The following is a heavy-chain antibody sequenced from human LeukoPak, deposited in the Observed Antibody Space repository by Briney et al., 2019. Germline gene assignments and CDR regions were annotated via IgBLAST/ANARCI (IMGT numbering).Heavy chain of an antibody. Sequence: GGSLKLSCAASGFTFSTYTMSWVRQAPGKGLEWVSIISGSGGVTYYADSVKGRFTISRDNSKNTLYLQMNSLRAEDTAVYYCAKDGYYYDSSAYYVIYYFDSWGQGTLVTVSS. CDR2: ISGSGGVT. V-gene: IGHV3-23*01. CDR1: GFTFSTYT. D-gene: IGHD3-22*01. J-gene: IGHJ4*02. CDR3: AKDGYYYDSSAYYVIYYFDS.